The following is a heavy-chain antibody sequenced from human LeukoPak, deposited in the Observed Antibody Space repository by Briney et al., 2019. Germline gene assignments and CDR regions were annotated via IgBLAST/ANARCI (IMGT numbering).Heavy chain of an antibody. D-gene: IGHD7-27*01. V-gene: IGHV3-48*03. CDR3: ARDLGSPDAFDI. CDR1: GFTFSYYE. CDR2: ISGSGGTI. J-gene: IGHJ3*02. Sequence: GGSLRLSCATSGFTFSYYEMNWVRQGPGKGLEWVSYISGSGGTIYSDSVKGRFTISRDNAKKSLYLQMNSLRAEDTALYYCARDLGSPDAFDIWGQGTMVTVSS.